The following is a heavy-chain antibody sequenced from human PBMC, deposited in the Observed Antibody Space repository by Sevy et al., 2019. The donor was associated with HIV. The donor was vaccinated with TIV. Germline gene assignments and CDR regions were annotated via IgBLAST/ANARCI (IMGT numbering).Heavy chain of an antibody. CDR2: ISYDGSTI. CDR1: GFTFSSYG. CDR3: SKEGGYRTSSYFDY. D-gene: IGHD2-2*01. V-gene: IGHV3-30*18. J-gene: IGHJ4*02. Sequence: SLRLSCAASGFTFSSYGMQWVRQAPGKGLERVAVISYDGSTIYYADSVKGRFTISRDNSKNTLSLQMNSLRAEDTAVYYCSKEGGYRTSSYFDYWGQGTVVYVSS.